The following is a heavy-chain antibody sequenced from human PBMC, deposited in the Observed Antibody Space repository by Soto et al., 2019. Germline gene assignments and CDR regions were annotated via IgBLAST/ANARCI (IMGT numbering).Heavy chain of an antibody. J-gene: IGHJ4*02. Sequence: QVQLQESGPGLVKPSETLSLTCTVSGGSINNHYWSWIRQPPGQGLEWIGYIYYSGNTNYNPSLKSRVTMSVDTSKNQFSLKLSSLTAADTAIYYCARANWFFDYWGQGTLVTVSS. CDR1: GGSINNHY. V-gene: IGHV4-59*11. CDR2: IYYSGNT. D-gene: IGHD7-27*01. CDR3: ARANWFFDY.